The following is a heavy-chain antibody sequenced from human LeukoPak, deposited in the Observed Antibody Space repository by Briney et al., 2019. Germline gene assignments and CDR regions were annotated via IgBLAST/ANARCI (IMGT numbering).Heavy chain of an antibody. D-gene: IGHD1-26*01. J-gene: IGHJ6*03. V-gene: IGHV3-30*02. CDR1: GFTFSSYA. Sequence: PGGSLRLSCAASGFTFSSYAMHWVRQAPGKGLEWVTFIRYDGSNKYYADSVKGRFTISRDNYKNTLYLQMNSLRAEDTAVYYCARDYVVGATTGYYYYYYMDVWGKGTTVTVSS. CDR2: IRYDGSNK. CDR3: ARDYVVGATTGYYYYYYMDV.